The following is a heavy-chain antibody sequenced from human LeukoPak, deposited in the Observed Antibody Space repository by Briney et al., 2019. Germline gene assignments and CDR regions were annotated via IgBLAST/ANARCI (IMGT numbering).Heavy chain of an antibody. Sequence: SETLSLTCTVSGGSISSGSYYWSWIRQPAGKGLEWIGRIYTSGSTNYNPSLKSRVTISVDTSKNQFSLKLSSVTAADTAVYYCARDLGITMVRGVIAYRDYWGQGTLVTVSS. J-gene: IGHJ4*02. D-gene: IGHD3-10*01. V-gene: IGHV4-61*02. CDR2: IYTSGST. CDR1: GGSISSGSYY. CDR3: ARDLGITMVRGVIAYRDY.